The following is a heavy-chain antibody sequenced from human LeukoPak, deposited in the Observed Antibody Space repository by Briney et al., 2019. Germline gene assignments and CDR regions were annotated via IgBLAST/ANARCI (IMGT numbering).Heavy chain of an antibody. V-gene: IGHV3-53*01. J-gene: IGHJ3*02. CDR1: GLTVSNNY. D-gene: IGHD1-26*01. CDR3: ARGGDIVGTSRSAFDI. Sequence: GGSLRLSCAASGLTVSNNYMSWVRQAPGEGLEWVSLIYSVGNTNYADSVKGRFTISRDNSKNTLYLQMNSLRAEDTAVYYCARGGDIVGTSRSAFDIWGQGTMVTVSS. CDR2: IYSVGNT.